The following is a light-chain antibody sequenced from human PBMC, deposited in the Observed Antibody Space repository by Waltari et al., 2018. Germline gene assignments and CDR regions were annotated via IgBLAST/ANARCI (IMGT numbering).Light chain of an antibody. V-gene: IGLV1-44*01. J-gene: IGLJ3*02. CDR2: TND. CDR3: AALDDSLNVWL. CDR1: SSNVEGNA. Sequence: QSVLTQPPSASGTPGQRVTISCLGSSSNVEGNAVSWFQQLPGTAPKLLIYTNDQRPSGVPDRFSGSKSGTSASLAISGLQSEDEAVYYCAALDDSLNVWLFGGGTKVTAL.